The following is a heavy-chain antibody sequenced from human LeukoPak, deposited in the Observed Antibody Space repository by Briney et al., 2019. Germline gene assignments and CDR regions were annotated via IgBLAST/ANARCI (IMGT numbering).Heavy chain of an antibody. J-gene: IGHJ4*02. Sequence: SETLSLTCTVSGGSISSFYWTWIRQPPGKGLEWIGYIYYSGTTNYNPSLKSRVTISVDTSKNQFSLKLSSVTPADTAVYYCARDPRGDSDFDYWGQGTLVIVSS. CDR2: IYYSGTT. CDR1: GGSISSFY. D-gene: IGHD2-21*02. V-gene: IGHV4-59*01. CDR3: ARDPRGDSDFDY.